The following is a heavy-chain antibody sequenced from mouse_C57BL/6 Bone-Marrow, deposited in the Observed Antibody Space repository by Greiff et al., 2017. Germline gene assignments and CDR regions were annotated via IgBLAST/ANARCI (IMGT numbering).Heavy chain of an antibody. D-gene: IGHD1-1*01. CDR1: GFSFNTYA. CDR2: IRSKSNNYAT. J-gene: IGHJ1*03. Sequence: EVKLMASGGGLVQPKGSLKLSCAASGFSFNTYAMNWVRQAPGKGLEWVARIRSKSNNYATYYADSVKARFTITRDDSDSMLYLQMNNLKTEDTAMYYCVRHHPHYDDCSYGWYFDVWGTGTTVTVSS. V-gene: IGHV10-1*01. CDR3: VRHHPHYDDCSYGWYFDV.